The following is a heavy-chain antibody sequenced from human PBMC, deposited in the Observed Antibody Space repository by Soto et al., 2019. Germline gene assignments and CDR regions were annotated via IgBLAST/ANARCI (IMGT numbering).Heavy chain of an antibody. CDR1: GGSISSPNYY. D-gene: IGHD5-18*01. Sequence: QLQLQESGPGLVKPSETLTLTCSVSGGSISSPNYYWGWIRQPPGNGLEWIWSVPYSGNTYYNPSLTRRPTSIRDTSPGQVSRKVGPVTAGGTAVYFFAGYSDRMVPSAFDFWGHGT. CDR2: VPYSGNT. J-gene: IGHJ4*01. CDR3: AGYSDRMVPSAFDF. V-gene: IGHV4-39*01.